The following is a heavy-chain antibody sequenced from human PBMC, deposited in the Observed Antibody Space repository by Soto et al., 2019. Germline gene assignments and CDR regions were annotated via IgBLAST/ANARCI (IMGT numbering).Heavy chain of an antibody. D-gene: IGHD1-1*01. J-gene: IGHJ4*02. CDR1: VYAFTTYG. CDR3: ARGRYGDY. CDR2: ISAHNGNT. V-gene: IGHV1-18*01. Sequence: QVHLVQSGAEVKKPGASVKVSCQGSVYAFTTYGITWVRQAPGQGLEWMGWISAHNGNTNYAQKLQGRVTVTRDTSTSTAYMELRRLRYDDTGVYYCARGRYGDYWGQGALVTVSS.